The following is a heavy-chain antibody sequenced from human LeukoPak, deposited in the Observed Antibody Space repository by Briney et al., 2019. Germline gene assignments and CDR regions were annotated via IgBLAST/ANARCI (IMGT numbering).Heavy chain of an antibody. Sequence: SQTLSLTCAISGDSVSIKSAAWHWIRQSSSRGLEWLGRTYYRSKWYNDYAVSVKSRITINPDPSKNQFSLLLNSVTPEDTAVYYCARDSSGFHWYFDSWGQGTLLTVSS. J-gene: IGHJ4*02. CDR1: GDSVSIKSAA. CDR3: ARDSSGFHWYFDS. CDR2: TYYRSKWYN. D-gene: IGHD6-25*01. V-gene: IGHV6-1*01.